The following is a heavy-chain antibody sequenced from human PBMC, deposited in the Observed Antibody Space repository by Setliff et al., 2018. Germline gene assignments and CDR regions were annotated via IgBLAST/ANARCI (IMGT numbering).Heavy chain of an antibody. CDR2: ISGSGGST. V-gene: IGHV3-23*01. D-gene: IGHD2-15*01. J-gene: IGHJ4*02. CDR1: GITISNNF. Sequence: PGGSLRLSCVVSGITISNNFWSWVRQAPGKGLEWVSAISGSGGSTYYADSVKGRFTISRDNSENTLYLQMNSLRPDDTAVYHCARSDGGSSGLDYWGQGTLVTVSS. CDR3: ARSDGGSSGLDY.